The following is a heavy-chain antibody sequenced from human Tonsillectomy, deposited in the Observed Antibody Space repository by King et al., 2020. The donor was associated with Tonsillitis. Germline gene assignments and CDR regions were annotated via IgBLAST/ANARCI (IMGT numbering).Heavy chain of an antibody. V-gene: IGHV5-51*01. CDR1: GYSFTNYW. J-gene: IGHJ2*01. CDR3: ARIRSAGWYWYFDV. D-gene: IGHD6-19*01. CDR2: INHADSST. Sequence: QLVQSGAELKQPGESLKISCQASGYSFTNYWIGWVRQMPGKGLEWMGVINHADSSTKYNPSSQGQVTISADKSINTAYLQWNRLEASDTAMYYCARIRSAGWYWYFDVWGRGTLVTVSS.